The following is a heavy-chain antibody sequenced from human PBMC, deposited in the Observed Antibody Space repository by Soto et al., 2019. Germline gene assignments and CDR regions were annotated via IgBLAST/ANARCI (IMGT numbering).Heavy chain of an antibody. Sequence: PGGSLRLSCAASGFTFSSYGMHWVRQAPGKGLEWVAVISYDGSNKYYADSVKGQFTISRDNSKNTLYLQMNSLRAEDTAVYYCAKVSLTYYYDSSGVDPWGQGTLVTVSS. CDR3: AKVSLTYYYDSSGVDP. V-gene: IGHV3-30*18. D-gene: IGHD3-22*01. CDR1: GFTFSSYG. J-gene: IGHJ5*02. CDR2: ISYDGSNK.